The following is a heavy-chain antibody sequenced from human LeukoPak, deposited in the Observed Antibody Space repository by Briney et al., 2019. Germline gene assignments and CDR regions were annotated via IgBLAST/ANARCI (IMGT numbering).Heavy chain of an antibody. J-gene: IGHJ4*02. CDR1: GFTFSSYA. CDR3: AKESPQFDY. V-gene: IGHV3-23*01. Sequence: GGSMRLSSAASGFTFSSYAMSWVRPAPGEGLGWVSAISGSVGSTYYADSVKGRFTISRDNSKNTLYLQMNSLRAEDTAVYYCAKESPQFDYWGQGALVTVSS. CDR2: ISGSVGST.